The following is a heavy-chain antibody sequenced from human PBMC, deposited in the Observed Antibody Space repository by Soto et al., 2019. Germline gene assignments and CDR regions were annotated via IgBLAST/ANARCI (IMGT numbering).Heavy chain of an antibody. V-gene: IGHV1-69*17. D-gene: IGHD5-12*01. CDR3: AILTPITGVY. CDR2: IIPMFGII. CDR1: GGSFSTST. J-gene: IGHJ4*02. Sequence: QVLLVQSGAEVKKPGSSVKVSCKVSGGSFSTSTLTWVRQAPGQGLEWMGGIIPMFGIINYAQKFQGRVTITADRSTTTAYMELISLRSYDTAVYYCAILTPITGVYWGQGAQVTVSS.